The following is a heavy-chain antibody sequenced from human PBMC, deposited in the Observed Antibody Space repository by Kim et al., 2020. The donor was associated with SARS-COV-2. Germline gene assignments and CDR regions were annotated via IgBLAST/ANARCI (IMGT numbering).Heavy chain of an antibody. CDR2: IYYSGST. CDR1: GGSISSGGYY. CDR3: ARDITYYYDSSGYSSVLAFDI. J-gene: IGHJ3*02. V-gene: IGHV4-31*03. Sequence: SETLSLTCTVSGGSISSGGYYWSWIRQHPGKGLEWIGYIYYSGSTYYNPSLKSRVTISVDMSKNQFSLKLSSVTAADTAVYYCARDITYYYDSSGYSSVLAFDIWGQGTMVTVSS. D-gene: IGHD3-22*01.